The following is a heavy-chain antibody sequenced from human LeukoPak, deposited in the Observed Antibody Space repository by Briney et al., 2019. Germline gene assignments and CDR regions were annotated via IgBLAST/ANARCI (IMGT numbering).Heavy chain of an antibody. V-gene: IGHV4-4*02. D-gene: IGHD3-3*01. J-gene: IGHJ4*02. Sequence: PSETLSLTCAVSGGSISSSNWWSWVRQPPGKGLEWIGEIYHSGSTNYNPSLKSRVTISVDTSKNQFSLKLSSVTAADTAVYYCARGRITIFGVVTLFDYWGQGTLVTVSS. CDR2: IYHSGST. CDR3: ARGRITIFGVVTLFDY. CDR1: GGSISSSNW.